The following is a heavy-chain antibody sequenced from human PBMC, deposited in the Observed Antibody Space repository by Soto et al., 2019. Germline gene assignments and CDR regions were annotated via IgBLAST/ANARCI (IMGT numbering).Heavy chain of an antibody. CDR1: GFTFSSNS. Sequence: EVQVVESGGGLVQPGGSLRLSCAASGFTFSSNSMNWVRQAPGKGLEWISYISSSSSTIYADSVKGRFTISRDNAKNSPYLPMNSLRDEDTALYYCARVIWSGHLTSDLWGQGTLVTVSS. D-gene: IGHD3-3*01. CDR3: ARVIWSGHLTSDL. J-gene: IGHJ5*02. V-gene: IGHV3-48*02. CDR2: ISSSSSTI.